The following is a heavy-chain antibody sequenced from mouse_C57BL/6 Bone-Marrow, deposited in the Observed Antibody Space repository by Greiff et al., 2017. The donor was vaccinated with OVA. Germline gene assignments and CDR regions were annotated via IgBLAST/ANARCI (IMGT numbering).Heavy chain of an antibody. CDR3: ARSCDYAEGEYFDY. D-gene: IGHD2-4*01. CDR2: IYPSDSET. J-gene: IGHJ2*01. CDR1: GYTFTSYW. Sequence: QVQLQQPGAELVRPGSSVKLSCKASGYTFTSYWMDWVKQRPGQGLEWIGNIYPSDSETHYNQKFKDKATLTVDKSSSTAYMQLSSLTSEDSAYYYCARSCDYAEGEYFDYWGQGTTLTVSS. V-gene: IGHV1-61*01.